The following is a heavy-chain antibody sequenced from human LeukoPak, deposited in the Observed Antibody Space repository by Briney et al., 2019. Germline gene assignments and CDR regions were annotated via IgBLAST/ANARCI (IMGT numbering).Heavy chain of an antibody. CDR2: ISDTGNT. D-gene: IGHD2-15*01. CDR1: GFTLSSYA. CDR3: AKAPVTTCRGAFCYPFDY. J-gene: IGHJ4*02. V-gene: IGHV3-23*01. Sequence: GGSLRLSCAASGFTLSSYAMSWVRHAPGKGLEWVSAISDTGNTYHADSVKGRFIISRDSSKNTLFLQMNRLRPEDAAVYYCAKAPVTTCRGAFCYPFDYWGLGTLVTVSS.